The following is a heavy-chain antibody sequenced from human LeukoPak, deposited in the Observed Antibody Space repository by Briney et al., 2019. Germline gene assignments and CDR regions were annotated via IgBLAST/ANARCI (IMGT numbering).Heavy chain of an antibody. CDR1: GRSISSSSDY. D-gene: IGHD4-17*01. V-gene: IGHV4-39*01. J-gene: IGHJ4*02. CDR2: IYYIGST. CDR3: ARHQPDYGDSHRYPYYFDY. Sequence: EPQSLTCTVSGRSISSSSDYWAWIRQPPGRGLELFGRIYYIGSTYYNPYIKSRVTISVDTSKNQFSLKLSSVTAADTAVYYYARHQPDYGDSHRYPYYFDYWGQGTLVTVSS.